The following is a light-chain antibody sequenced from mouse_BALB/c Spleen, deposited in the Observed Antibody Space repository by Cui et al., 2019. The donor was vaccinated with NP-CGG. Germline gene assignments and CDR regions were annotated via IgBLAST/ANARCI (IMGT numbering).Light chain of an antibody. J-gene: IGLJ1*01. Sequence: VVSQASARTTSPGETVTLTCRSNTGAVTINNYANWVQEKPDHLFTGLIGGTNNRVPGVSARFSGSLIGDKAALTITGAQTEDEAIYFCALWYSNHWVFGGGTKLTVL. V-gene: IGLV1*01. CDR3: ALWYSNHWV. CDR1: TGAVTINNY. CDR2: GTN.